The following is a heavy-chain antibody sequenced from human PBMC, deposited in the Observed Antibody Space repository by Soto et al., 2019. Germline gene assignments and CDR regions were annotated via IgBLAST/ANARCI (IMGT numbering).Heavy chain of an antibody. Sequence: GGSLRLSCAASGFTFSSYAMHWVRQAPGKGLEWVAVISYDGSNKYYADSVKGRFTISRDNAKNSLYLQMNSLRAEDTAVYYWARDRKAFDIWGQGTMVTVSS. CDR3: ARDRKAFDI. V-gene: IGHV3-30-3*01. CDR2: ISYDGSNK. J-gene: IGHJ3*02. CDR1: GFTFSSYA.